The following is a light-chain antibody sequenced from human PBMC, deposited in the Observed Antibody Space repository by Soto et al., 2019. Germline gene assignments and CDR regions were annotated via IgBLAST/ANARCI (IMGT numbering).Light chain of an antibody. J-gene: IGLJ1*01. CDR2: EVS. Sequence: QSALTQPPSASGSPGQSVTISCTGTSSDIGAYNYVSWYQQRPGKAPKLMIYEVSNRPSGVSNRFSGSKSGNTASLTISGLQAEDEADYYCSSYTSSSTLVFGTGTKLTVL. CDR3: SSYTSSSTLV. CDR1: SSDIGAYNY. V-gene: IGLV2-14*01.